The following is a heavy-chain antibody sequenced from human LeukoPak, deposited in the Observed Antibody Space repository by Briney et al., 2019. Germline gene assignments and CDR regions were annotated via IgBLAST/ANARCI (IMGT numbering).Heavy chain of an antibody. J-gene: IGHJ6*03. CDR1: GGSISSYY. V-gene: IGHV4-4*07. Sequence: PSETLSLTCTVSGGSISSYYWSWIRQPAGKGLEWIGRIYTSGSTNYNPSLKSRVTMSVDTSKNQFSLKLSSVTAADTAVYYCARSAYDFWSDPYYYYMDVWGKGTTVTVSS. CDR2: IYTSGST. D-gene: IGHD3-3*01. CDR3: ARSAYDFWSDPYYYYMDV.